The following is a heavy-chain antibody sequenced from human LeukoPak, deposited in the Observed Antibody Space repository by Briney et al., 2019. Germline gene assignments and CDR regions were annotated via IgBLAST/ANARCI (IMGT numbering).Heavy chain of an antibody. CDR1: GGSISSGGFY. V-gene: IGHV4-31*03. CDR2: IFYSGIT. CDR3: ARADLHYGSGTDFDY. D-gene: IGHD3-10*01. Sequence: PSETLSLTCTVSGGSISSGGFYWSWVRQHPGKGLEWIGYIFYSGITYYNPSLRSRVTLSVDTPKNQFSLKLSSVTAADTAVYYCARADLHYGSGTDFDYWGQGTLVTVSS. J-gene: IGHJ4*02.